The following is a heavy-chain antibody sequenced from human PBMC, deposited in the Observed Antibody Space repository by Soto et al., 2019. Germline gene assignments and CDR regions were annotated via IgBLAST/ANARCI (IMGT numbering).Heavy chain of an antibody. Sequence: QVHLVQSGAEVKEPGASVRVSCEASGYTFTSHTIHWARQAPGQGLEWMGWIIVSHGSPRYAPQFQGRITFGRDTSATTAYMELTSLKCEDTAVYYCAREPEDGVPGDYWGQGTPVVVSS. J-gene: IGHJ4*02. CDR2: IIVSHGSP. V-gene: IGHV1-3*01. CDR1: GYTFTSHT. CDR3: AREPEDGVPGDY. D-gene: IGHD2-8*01.